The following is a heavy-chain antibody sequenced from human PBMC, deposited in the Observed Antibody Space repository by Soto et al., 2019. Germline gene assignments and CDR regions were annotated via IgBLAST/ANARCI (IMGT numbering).Heavy chain of an antibody. CDR1: GFTAITSY. J-gene: IGHJ6*02. D-gene: IGHD3-16*01. CDR3: ARDGGSTSLPHYGMDV. V-gene: IGHV3-53*01. Sequence: EVQLADSGGGLIRPGGSLSLPVAASGFTAITSYMSWVRQAPGKGPEWVSIMYSGGTTYYAVSVRGRFTISRDNAKNTLYLQMNSLVAHDTAVYYCARDGGSTSLPHYGMDVWGQGTTVTVSS. CDR2: MYSGGTT.